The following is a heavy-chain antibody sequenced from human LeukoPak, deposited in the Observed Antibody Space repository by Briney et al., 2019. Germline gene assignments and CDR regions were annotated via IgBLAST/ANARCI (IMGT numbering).Heavy chain of an antibody. V-gene: IGHV3-74*01. D-gene: IGHD6-6*01. CDR1: GFFFSGHW. J-gene: IGHJ4*02. CDR3: ARGPNSNWSGLDF. CDR2: ISPTGSTT. Sequence: GGSLRLSCTASGFFFSGHWMHWARQLPGKGLVWVSRISPTGSTTSYADSVKGRFTVSRDNAKNTLYLQVNNLRAEDTAVYYCARGPNSNWSGLDFWGQGTLLTVSS.